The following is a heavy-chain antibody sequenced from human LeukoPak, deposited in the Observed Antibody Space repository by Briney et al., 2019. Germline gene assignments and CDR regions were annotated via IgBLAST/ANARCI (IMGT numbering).Heavy chain of an antibody. V-gene: IGHV3-21*04. CDR2: ISSSSSYI. D-gene: IGHD3-3*01. CDR1: GFTFSSYS. CDR3: ARDPDDFDYGMDV. J-gene: IGHJ6*02. Sequence: GRSLRLSCAASGFTFSSYSMNWVRQAPGKGLEWVSSISSSSSYIYYADSVKGRFTISRDNAKNSLYLQMNSLRAEDTAVYYCARDPDDFDYGMDVWGQGTTVTVSS.